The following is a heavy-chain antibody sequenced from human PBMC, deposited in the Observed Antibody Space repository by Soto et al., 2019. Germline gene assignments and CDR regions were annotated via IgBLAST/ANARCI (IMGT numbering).Heavy chain of an antibody. CDR1: GYTFIGYY. V-gene: IGHV1-2*06. CDR2: INPNSGST. D-gene: IGHD6-6*01. Sequence: ASVKVSCKASGYTFIGYYLHWVRQAPGQGLEWVGRINPNSGSTVYAQRFQGGATMTRDMSTSTVFMDLSRLTSDDTAIYYCAREKQLGDNYYGMDVWGQGTTITVSS. J-gene: IGHJ6*02. CDR3: AREKQLGDNYYGMDV.